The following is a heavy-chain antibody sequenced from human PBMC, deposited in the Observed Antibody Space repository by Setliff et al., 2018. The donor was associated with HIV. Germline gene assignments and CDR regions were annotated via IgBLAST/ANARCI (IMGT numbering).Heavy chain of an antibody. V-gene: IGHV3-20*04. Sequence: GGSLRLSCAASGFTFDYYGMSWVRQAPGKGLEWVSGINWNGGSTGYADSVKGRFTISRDNAKNSLFLQMNSLRAEDTALYYCARDSGYCSGDSCYSGLDYWGQGTLVTVSS. CDR2: INWNGGST. CDR1: GFTFDYYG. J-gene: IGHJ4*02. D-gene: IGHD2-15*01. CDR3: ARDSGYCSGDSCYSGLDY.